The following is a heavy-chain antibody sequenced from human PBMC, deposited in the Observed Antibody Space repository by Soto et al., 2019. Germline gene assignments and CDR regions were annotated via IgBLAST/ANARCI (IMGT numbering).Heavy chain of an antibody. D-gene: IGHD6-19*01. CDR1: GFTFSHYW. CDR3: AKAPFYSSGWYPPY. CDR2: INSDGSST. V-gene: IGHV3-74*01. J-gene: IGHJ4*02. Sequence: GGSLRLSCAASGFTFSHYWMHWVRQAPGKGLVWVSRINSDGSSTTYADSVKGRFIISRDNSKNTLYLQMNSLRAEDTAVYYCAKAPFYSSGWYPPYWGKGTLVTVSS.